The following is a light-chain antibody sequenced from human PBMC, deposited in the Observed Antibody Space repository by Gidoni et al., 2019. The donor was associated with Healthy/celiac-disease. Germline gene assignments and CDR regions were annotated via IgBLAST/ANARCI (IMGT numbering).Light chain of an antibody. CDR1: SLRSYY. J-gene: IGLJ2*01. CDR3: NSRDSSGNHVV. Sequence: SSELTQDPAVSVALGQTVRSTCQGDSLRSYYASWYQQKPGQASVLVIYGKNNRPSGIPDRFSGASSGNTASLTITGAQAEDGADYYCNSRDSSGNHVVFGGGTKLTVL. CDR2: GKN. V-gene: IGLV3-19*01.